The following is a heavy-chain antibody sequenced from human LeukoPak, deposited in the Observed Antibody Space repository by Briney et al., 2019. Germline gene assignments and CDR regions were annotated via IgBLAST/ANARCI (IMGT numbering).Heavy chain of an antibody. CDR3: AKDTSRSYGSGSPVFDY. Sequence: GGSLRLSCAASGFTFSDYYMSWIRQAPGKGLEWVSYISSSGSTIYYADSVKGRFTISRDNAKNSLYLQMNSLRAEDTAVYYCAKDTSRSYGSGSPVFDYWGQGTLVTVSS. CDR1: GFTFSDYY. CDR2: ISSSGSTI. J-gene: IGHJ4*02. V-gene: IGHV3-11*01. D-gene: IGHD3-10*01.